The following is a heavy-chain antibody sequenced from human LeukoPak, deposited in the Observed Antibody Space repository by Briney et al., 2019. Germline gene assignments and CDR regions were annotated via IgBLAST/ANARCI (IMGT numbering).Heavy chain of an antibody. CDR2: IWYDGSNK. CDR1: GFTFDSYA. J-gene: IGHJ4*02. Sequence: PGRSLRLSCAASGFTFDSYALHWVRQAPGKGLEWVALIWYDGSNKDYADSVKGRFTISRDNSKNTLYLQMNSLRAEDTAVYYCARGSHYYDSSSHPPDYWGQGTLVTVSS. CDR3: ARGSHYYDSSSHPPDY. V-gene: IGHV3-33*08. D-gene: IGHD3-22*01.